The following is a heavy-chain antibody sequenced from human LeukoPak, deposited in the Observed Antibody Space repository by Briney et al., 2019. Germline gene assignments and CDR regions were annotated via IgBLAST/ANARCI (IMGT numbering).Heavy chain of an antibody. Sequence: GGSLRLSCAASGFTLNTYGMHWVRQAPGHGLEWIGVISSDGRNKFYADSVKGRFTISRDDFTNTLYLQMNSLSAQDTAIYYCAKDADSLRPEYWGQGTPVTVSS. V-gene: IGHV3-30*18. D-gene: IGHD5-18*01. CDR2: ISSDGRNK. CDR3: AKDADSLRPEY. CDR1: GFTLNTYG. J-gene: IGHJ4*02.